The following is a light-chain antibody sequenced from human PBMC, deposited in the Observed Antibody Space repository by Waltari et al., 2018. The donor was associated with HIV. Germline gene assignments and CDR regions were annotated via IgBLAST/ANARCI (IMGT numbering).Light chain of an antibody. CDR3: HCTDSSLMGPVV. V-gene: IGLV1-40*01. Sequence: QSVLTQPPSVSGAPGQRVTISCTGHSSTIGAGHDVHWYRQLPGTAPNFRLSGNNFRPSGVPDRFSVSKSGTSASLVITGLQADDEAVYYCHCTDSSLMGPVVFGGGTKLTVL. CDR2: GNN. J-gene: IGLJ2*01. CDR1: SSTIGAGHD.